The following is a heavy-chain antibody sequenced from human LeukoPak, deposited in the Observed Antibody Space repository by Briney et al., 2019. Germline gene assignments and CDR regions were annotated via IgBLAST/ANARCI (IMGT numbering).Heavy chain of an antibody. CDR1: GGSISSGGYY. Sequence: PSETLSLTCTVSGGSISSGGYYWSWIRQHPGKGLEWIGYIYYSGSTYYNPSLKSRVTISVDTSKNQFSLKLSSVTAADTAVYYCARTPHTKTYSNYEKAYYYYYYGMDVWGQGTTVTVSS. CDR3: ARTPHTKTYSNYEKAYYYYYYGMDV. D-gene: IGHD4-11*01. V-gene: IGHV4-31*03. J-gene: IGHJ6*02. CDR2: IYYSGST.